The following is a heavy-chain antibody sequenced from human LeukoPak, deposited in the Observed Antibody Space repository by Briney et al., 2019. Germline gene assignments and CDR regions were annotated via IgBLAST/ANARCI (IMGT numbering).Heavy chain of an antibody. V-gene: IGHV3-9*01. CDR1: GLTFDVYA. J-gene: IGHJ4*02. Sequence: GGSLRLSCAASGLTFDVYAVHWVRQAPGKGLEWVSGITWSNGEIAYADSVKGRFTISRDNAKMYLQMNSLRTEDTAVYHCAKSLRNGSGWASDYWGQGTLVTVSS. CDR3: AKSLRNGSGWASDY. D-gene: IGHD6-19*01. CDR2: ITWSNGEI.